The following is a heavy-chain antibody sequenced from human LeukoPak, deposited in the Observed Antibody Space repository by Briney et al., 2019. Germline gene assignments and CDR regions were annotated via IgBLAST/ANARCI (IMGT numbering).Heavy chain of an antibody. V-gene: IGHV3-13*04. D-gene: IGHD3-10*01. Sequence: GGSLRLSCAASGFTFSSYDMHWVRQATGKGLEWVSDIDKAGGTYYPGSVKGRFTISRENAKNSLYLQMNSLRAGDTAVYFCTRRMRGLGSYSDAFDIWGQGTMVTVSS. CDR1: GFTFSSYD. CDR2: IDKAGGT. CDR3: TRRMRGLGSYSDAFDI. J-gene: IGHJ3*02.